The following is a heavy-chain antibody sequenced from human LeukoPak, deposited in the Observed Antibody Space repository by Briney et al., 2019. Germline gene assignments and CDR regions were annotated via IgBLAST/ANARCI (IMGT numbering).Heavy chain of an antibody. D-gene: IGHD1-26*01. V-gene: IGHV3-74*01. CDR2: INPDDKST. Sequence: GGSLRLSCVASGFTFSKYWLHWVRQAPGKGPVWVSRINPDDKSTSYADSVKGRFTISRDDAKKTLYLQMNSLRAEDTAVYYCLTIVESVASDIWGQGTMVTVSS. CDR1: GFTFSKYW. CDR3: LTIVESVASDI. J-gene: IGHJ3*02.